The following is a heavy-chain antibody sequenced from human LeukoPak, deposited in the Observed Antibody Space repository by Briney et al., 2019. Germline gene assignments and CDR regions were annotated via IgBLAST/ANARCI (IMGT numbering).Heavy chain of an antibody. D-gene: IGHD2-8*02. J-gene: IGHJ5*01. CDR1: GYAFTNYD. CDR3: ARVAVSGPTGWFDS. Sequence: ASVKVSCKASGYAFTNYDINWVRQATGQGLEWMGWMNPNSGDTGYVQKFQGRVTITRNTSVSTAYMELSSLRSEDTAVYYCARVAVSGPTGWFDSWGQGTLVIVSS. V-gene: IGHV1-8*03. CDR2: MNPNSGDT.